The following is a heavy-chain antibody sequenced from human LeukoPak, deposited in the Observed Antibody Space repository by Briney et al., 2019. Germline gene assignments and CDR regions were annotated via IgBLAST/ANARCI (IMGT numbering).Heavy chain of an antibody. V-gene: IGHV3-53*01. CDR1: GFTVSSNS. CDR2: IYSDNT. D-gene: IGHD3-22*01. J-gene: IGHJ4*02. Sequence: SGGSLRLSCTVSGFTVSSNSMSWVRQAPGKGLEWVSFIYSDNTHYSDSVKGRFTISRDNSKNTLYLQMNSLRAEDTAVYYCARDYDSSGYYYWGQGTLVTVSS. CDR3: ARDYDSSGYYY.